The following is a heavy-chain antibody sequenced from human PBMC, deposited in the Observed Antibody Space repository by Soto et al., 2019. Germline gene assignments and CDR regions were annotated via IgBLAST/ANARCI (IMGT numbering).Heavy chain of an antibody. D-gene: IGHD2-2*01. CDR2: INTADGGT. CDR3: AKNYQFDS. Sequence: EVQLLESGGGLVQPGGSLRLFCTASGFTFTAYAMSWVRQAPGKGPEWVSSINTADGGTNYAESVKGRFTISRDNSKNTLYLQMDSLRAEDTAMYYCAKNYQFDSWGQGTLVIVSS. J-gene: IGHJ4*02. V-gene: IGHV3-23*01. CDR1: GFTFTAYA.